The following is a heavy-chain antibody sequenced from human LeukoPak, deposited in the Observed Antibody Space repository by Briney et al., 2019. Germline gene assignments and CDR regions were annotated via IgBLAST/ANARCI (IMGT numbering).Heavy chain of an antibody. V-gene: IGHV3-74*01. D-gene: IGHD3-10*01. CDR3: AKGHSYLPMAPPDY. J-gene: IGHJ4*02. CDR2: INTDGSST. CDR1: GFTFSSYW. Sequence: PGGSLRLSCAASGFTFSSYWMHWVRQAPGKGLVWVSRINTDGSSTSYADSVKGRFTISRDNAKNTLYLQMNSLRAEDTAVYYCAKGHSYLPMAPPDYWGQGTLVTVSS.